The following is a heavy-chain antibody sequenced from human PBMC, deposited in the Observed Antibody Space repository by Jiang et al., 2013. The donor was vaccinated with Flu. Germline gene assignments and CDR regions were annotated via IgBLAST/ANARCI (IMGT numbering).Heavy chain of an antibody. Sequence: TLSLTCVISGDSISNNVVAWNWIRQSPSRGLGWLGRTRYISRWLTEYSVSMQGRITINPDTSRNQLSLQLDSATPDDTAIYYCVRDYNWAFDSWGQGTLVTVSS. CDR3: VRDYNWAFDS. CDR2: TRYISRWLT. D-gene: IGHD1-1*01. J-gene: IGHJ4*02. V-gene: IGHV6-1*01. CDR1: GDSISNNVVA.